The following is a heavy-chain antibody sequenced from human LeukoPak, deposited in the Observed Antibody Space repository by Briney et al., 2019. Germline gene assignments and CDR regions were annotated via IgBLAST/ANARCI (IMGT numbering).Heavy chain of an antibody. CDR2: IYTSGST. V-gene: IGHV4-4*08. CDR1: GGSINSYY. D-gene: IGHD2-21*02. Sequence: PSETLSLTCTVSGGSINSYYWSWIRQPPGKGLEWIGRIYTSGSTNYNPSLKSRVTISVDTSKNQFSLKLSSVTAADTAVYYCASQFCGGDCYSQANWFDPWGQGTLVTVSS. CDR3: ASQFCGGDCYSQANWFDP. J-gene: IGHJ5*02.